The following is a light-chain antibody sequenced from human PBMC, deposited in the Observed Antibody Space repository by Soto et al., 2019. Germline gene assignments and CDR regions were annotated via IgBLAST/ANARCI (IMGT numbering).Light chain of an antibody. V-gene: IGLV2-11*01. J-gene: IGLJ1*01. Sequence: VLTQPRSVSGSPGQSVTISCTGTSNDVGGYNYVSWYQQHPGKAPKLMIYDVSKRPSGVPDRFSGSKSGNTASLTISGLQAEDEADYYCCSYAGSSYVFGTGTKATVL. CDR1: SNDVGGYNY. CDR2: DVS. CDR3: CSYAGSSYV.